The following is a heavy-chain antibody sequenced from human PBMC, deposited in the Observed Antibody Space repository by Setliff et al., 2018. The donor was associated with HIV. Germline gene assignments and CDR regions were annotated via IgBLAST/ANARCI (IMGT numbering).Heavy chain of an antibody. CDR2: ISAYNGNT. V-gene: IGHV1-18*01. D-gene: IGHD3-22*01. Sequence: ASVKVSCKASGYTFTSYIMNWVRQAPGQGLEWMGWISAYNGNTKYAQKFQGRVTMTTDTSTSTAYMELRSLRSDDTAVYYCARSRYDSGGYPDSFDIWGQGTMVTVSS. CDR3: ARSRYDSGGYPDSFDI. CDR1: GYTFTSYI. J-gene: IGHJ3*02.